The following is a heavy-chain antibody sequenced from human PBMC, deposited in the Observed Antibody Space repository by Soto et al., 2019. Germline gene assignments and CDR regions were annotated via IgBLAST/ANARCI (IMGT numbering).Heavy chain of an antibody. D-gene: IGHD6-13*01. CDR2: IYYSGST. Sequence: SETLSLTCTVSGGSISSYYWSWIRQPPGKGLEWIGYIYYSGSTNNNPSLKSRVTISVDTSKNQFSLKLSSVTAADTAVYYCAGSYSSSWYHYYYGMDVWGQGTTVTVSS. J-gene: IGHJ6*02. V-gene: IGHV4-59*01. CDR3: AGSYSSSWYHYYYGMDV. CDR1: GGSISSYY.